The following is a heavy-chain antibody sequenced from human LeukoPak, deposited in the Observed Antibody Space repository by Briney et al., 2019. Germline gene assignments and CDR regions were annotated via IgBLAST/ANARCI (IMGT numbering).Heavy chain of an antibody. Sequence: SSETLSLTCAVYGVSFSGYYWSWIRQPPGKGLEWIGEINHSGSTNYNPSLKSRVTISVDTSKNQFSLKLTSVTTADTAVYYCAGRGYNYGYGDYWGQGILVTVSS. CDR3: AGRGYNYGYGDY. CDR1: GVSFSGYY. CDR2: INHSGST. V-gene: IGHV4-34*01. D-gene: IGHD5-18*01. J-gene: IGHJ4*02.